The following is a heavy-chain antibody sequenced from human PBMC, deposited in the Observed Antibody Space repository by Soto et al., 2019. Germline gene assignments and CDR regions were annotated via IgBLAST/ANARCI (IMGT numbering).Heavy chain of an antibody. Sequence: GGSLRLSCAASGFTFSSYAMHWVRQAPGKGLEGVAVISYDGSNKYYADSVKGRFTISRDNSKNTLYLQMNSLRAEDTAVYYCARDHDTAMTIGYWGQGTLVTVSS. CDR2: ISYDGSNK. J-gene: IGHJ4*02. D-gene: IGHD5-18*01. CDR1: GFTFSSYA. V-gene: IGHV3-30-3*01. CDR3: ARDHDTAMTIGY.